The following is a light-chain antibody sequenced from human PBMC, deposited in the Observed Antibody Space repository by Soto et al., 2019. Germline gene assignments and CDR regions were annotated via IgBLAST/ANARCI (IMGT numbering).Light chain of an antibody. Sequence: QSVLTQPPSVSGSPGQSVTISCTGTSSDVGSYNRVSWYQQHPGKAPKLMIYEVNKRPSGVPDRFSGSKSGNTASLTVSGLQAEDEADYYCSSYAGSSNVFGTGTKLTVL. V-gene: IGLV2-8*01. J-gene: IGLJ1*01. CDR1: SSDVGSYNR. CDR3: SSYAGSSNV. CDR2: EVN.